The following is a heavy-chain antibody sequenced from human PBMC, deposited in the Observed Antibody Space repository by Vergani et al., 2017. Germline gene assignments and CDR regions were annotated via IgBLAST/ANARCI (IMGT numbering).Heavy chain of an antibody. D-gene: IGHD5-18*01. CDR2: IRNKANDYTT. CDR1: GFIFSDNY. CDR3: SRGRGYSFGYSDY. J-gene: IGHJ4*02. V-gene: IGHV3-72*01. Sequence: EVQVVESGGGLVQPGGSLRLSCAASGFIFSDNYMDWVRQAPGKGLEWVGRIRNKANDYTTQYAASVKGRFTISRDDSKRLAYLQLSGLKTEDTAVYFCSRGRGYSFGYSDYWGQGTLVTVSS.